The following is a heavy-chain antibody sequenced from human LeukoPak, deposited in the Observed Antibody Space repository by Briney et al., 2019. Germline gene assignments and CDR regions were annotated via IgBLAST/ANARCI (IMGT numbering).Heavy chain of an antibody. D-gene: IGHD3-10*01. CDR1: GFTFNNYA. CDR3: ARGVNSAIDF. V-gene: IGHV3-7*04. Sequence: GGSLRLSCAASGFTFNNYAMSWARQAPGKGLEWVANIRGDGSDKYYVGSVRGRFTISRDNADNSLYLQMNSLSVDDTAVYYCARGVNSAIDFWGQGTLVTVSS. CDR2: IRGDGSDK. J-gene: IGHJ4*02.